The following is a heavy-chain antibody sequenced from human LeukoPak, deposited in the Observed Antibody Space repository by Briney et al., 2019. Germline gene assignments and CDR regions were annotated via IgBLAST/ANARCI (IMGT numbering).Heavy chain of an antibody. Sequence: PGGSLRPSCAASGFTFSNAWMSWVRQAPGKGLEWLGRIKSKTEGGTTDYAAPVKGRFTISRDDSKNTVYLQMNRLITEDTAVYYCSTDPTYWGQGTLVTVSS. CDR2: IKSKTEGGTT. J-gene: IGHJ4*02. CDR3: STDPTY. V-gene: IGHV3-15*01. CDR1: GFTFSNAW.